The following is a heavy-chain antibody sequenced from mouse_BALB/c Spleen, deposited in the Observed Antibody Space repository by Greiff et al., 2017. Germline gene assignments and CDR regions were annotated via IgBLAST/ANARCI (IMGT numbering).Heavy chain of an antibody. Sequence: EVMLVESGGGLVKPGGSLKLSCAASGFTFSDYYMYWVRQTPEKRLEWVATISDGGSYTYYPDSVKGRFTISRDNAKNNLYLQMSSLKSEDTAMYYCARDGQKAFDYWGQGTTLTVSS. J-gene: IGHJ2*01. CDR1: GFTFSDYY. V-gene: IGHV5-4*02. CDR3: ARDGQKAFDY. D-gene: IGHD3-2*02. CDR2: ISDGGSYT.